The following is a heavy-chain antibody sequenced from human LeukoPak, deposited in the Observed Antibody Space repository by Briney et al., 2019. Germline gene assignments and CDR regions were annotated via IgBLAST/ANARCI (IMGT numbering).Heavy chain of an antibody. J-gene: IGHJ4*02. Sequence: GGSLRLSCAPSEFTSSNAWTKWVRHGPGERLEWVGRIKSKTDGGTTDYAAPVEGRFTISRDDSKNTVYLQMNSLKAEDTAVYYCTSQYFDYWGQGTLVAVSS. CDR1: EFTSSNAW. V-gene: IGHV3-15*01. CDR3: TSQYFDY. CDR2: IKSKTDGGTT.